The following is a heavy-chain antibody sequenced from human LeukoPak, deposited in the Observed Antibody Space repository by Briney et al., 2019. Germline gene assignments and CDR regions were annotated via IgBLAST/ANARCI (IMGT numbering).Heavy chain of an antibody. CDR3: ARVFLLEDPSAPEHFFYHYMDV. D-gene: IGHD2/OR15-2a*01. V-gene: IGHV1-2*02. CDR2: INPNSGGT. CDR1: GYTFTGYY. Sequence: ASVTVSCKASGYTFTGYYMHWVRQAPGQGLEWMGWINPNSGGTNYAQKFQGRVTMTRDTSISTAYMELTSLRSEDTAVYYCARVFLLEDPSAPEHFFYHYMDVWGKGTTVTVSS. J-gene: IGHJ6*03.